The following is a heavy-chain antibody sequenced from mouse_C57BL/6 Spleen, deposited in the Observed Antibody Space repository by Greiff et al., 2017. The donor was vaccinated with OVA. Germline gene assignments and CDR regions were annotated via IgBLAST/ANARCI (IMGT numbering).Heavy chain of an antibody. V-gene: IGHV1-50*01. J-gene: IGHJ4*01. D-gene: IGHD1-1*01. CDR3: ARGVTSVVSPHSAMDY. CDR1: GYTFTSYW. CDR2: IDPSGSST. Sequence: QVQLQQPGAELVKPGASVKLSCTASGYTFTSYWMQWVKQRPGQGLEWIGEIDPSGSSTNYTHKFKGKATLTVDTSSSTAYMQLSSLTSEDSAVYYCARGVTSVVSPHSAMDYWGQGTSVTVSS.